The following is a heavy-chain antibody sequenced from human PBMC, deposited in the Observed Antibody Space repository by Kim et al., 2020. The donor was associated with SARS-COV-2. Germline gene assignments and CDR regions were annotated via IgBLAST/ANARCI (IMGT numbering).Heavy chain of an antibody. CDR2: IYYSGST. V-gene: IGHV4-39*01. D-gene: IGHD3-10*01. Sequence: SETLSLTCTVSGGSISSSSYYWGWIRQPPGKGLEWIGSIYYSGSTYYNPSLKSRVTISVDTSKNQFSLKLSSVTAADTAVYYCARHSITMVRGVPDYWG. J-gene: IGHJ4*01. CDR1: GGSISSSSYY. CDR3: ARHSITMVRGVPDY.